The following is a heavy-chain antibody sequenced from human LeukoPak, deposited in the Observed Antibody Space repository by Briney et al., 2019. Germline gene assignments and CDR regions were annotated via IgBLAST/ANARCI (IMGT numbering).Heavy chain of an antibody. V-gene: IGHV4-59*01. CDR2: IYYSGST. D-gene: IGHD2-2*01. CDR3: AGEGCSSTSCSPPDY. Sequence: PSETLSLTCTVSGGSISSYYWSWIRQPPGKGLEWIGYIYYSGSTNYNPSLKSRVTISVDTSKNQFSLKLSSVTAADTAVYYCAGEGCSSTSCSPPDYWGQGTLVTVSS. CDR1: GGSISSYY. J-gene: IGHJ4*02.